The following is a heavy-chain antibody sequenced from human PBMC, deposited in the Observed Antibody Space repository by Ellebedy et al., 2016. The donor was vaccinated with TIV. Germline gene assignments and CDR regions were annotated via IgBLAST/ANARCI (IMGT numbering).Heavy chain of an antibody. Sequence: GESLKISCKGSGYSFTSYWISWVRQMPGKGLEWMGRIDPSDSCTNYSPSFQGHVTISADKSISTAYLQWSSLKASDTAMYYCASAGDYVGGFDYWGQGTLVTVSS. CDR1: GYSFTSYW. D-gene: IGHD4-17*01. V-gene: IGHV5-10-1*01. CDR3: ASAGDYVGGFDY. J-gene: IGHJ4*02. CDR2: IDPSDSCT.